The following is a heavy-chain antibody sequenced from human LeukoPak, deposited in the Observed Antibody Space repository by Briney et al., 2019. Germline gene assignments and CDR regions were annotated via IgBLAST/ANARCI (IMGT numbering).Heavy chain of an antibody. V-gene: IGHV3-33*06. D-gene: IGHD3-3*01. J-gene: IGHJ4*02. CDR3: AKDDFWSGSDY. CDR1: GFTFSSYG. CDR2: IWYDGSNK. Sequence: GGSLRLSCAASGFTFSSYGMHWVREAPGKGLEWVAVIWYDGSNKYYADSVKGRFTISRDNSKNTLYLQMNSLRAEDAAVYYCAKDDFWSGSDYWGQGTLVTVSS.